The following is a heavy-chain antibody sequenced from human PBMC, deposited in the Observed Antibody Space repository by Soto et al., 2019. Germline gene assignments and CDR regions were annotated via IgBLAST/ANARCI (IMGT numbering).Heavy chain of an antibody. D-gene: IGHD5-12*01. J-gene: IGHJ6*02. CDR2: IVVGSGNT. CDR3: AARDGYKSYYYYGMDV. Sequence: SVKVSCKASGFTFTSSAVQWVRQARGQRLEWIGWIVVGSGNTNYAQKFQERVTITRDMSTSTAYMELSSLRSEDTAVYYCAARDGYKSYYYYGMDVWGQGTTVTVSS. V-gene: IGHV1-58*01. CDR1: GFTFTSSA.